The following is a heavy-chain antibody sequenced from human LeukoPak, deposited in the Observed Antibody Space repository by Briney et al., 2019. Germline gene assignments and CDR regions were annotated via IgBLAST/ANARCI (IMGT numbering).Heavy chain of an antibody. CDR1: GASISSYY. D-gene: IGHD4-17*01. V-gene: IGHV4-59*01. Sequence: PSETLSLTCTVSGASISSYYWSWIRQPPGNGLEWIGYIDYSGSTNYNPSLKSRVIISVDTSKTQFSLKLSSVTAADTAVYYCARHYYSDPFDYWGQGTLVTVSS. J-gene: IGHJ4*02. CDR2: IDYSGST. CDR3: ARHYYSDPFDY.